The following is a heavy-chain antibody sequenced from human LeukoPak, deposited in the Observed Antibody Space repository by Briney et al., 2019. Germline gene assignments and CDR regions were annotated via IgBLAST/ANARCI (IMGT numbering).Heavy chain of an antibody. CDR1: GGSISSSSYY. J-gene: IGHJ6*02. V-gene: IGHV4-39*01. D-gene: IGHD3-10*01. CDR2: IYYSGST. Sequence: PSETLSLTGTVTGGSISSSSYYWGWIRQPPGKGLEWIGSIYYSGSTYYNPSLKSRVTISVDTSKNQFSLKLSSVTAADTAVYYCAVRTMVPRSYGMDVWGQGTTVTVSS. CDR3: AVRTMVPRSYGMDV.